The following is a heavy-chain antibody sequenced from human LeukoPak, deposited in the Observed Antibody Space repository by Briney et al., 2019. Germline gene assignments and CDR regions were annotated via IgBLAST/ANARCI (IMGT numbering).Heavy chain of an antibody. CDR1: GFTFSSYA. CDR3: ARDDVWGSYRHFNS. V-gene: IGHV3-30-3*01. CDR2: ISYDGSNK. D-gene: IGHD3-16*02. J-gene: IGHJ4*02. Sequence: GGSLRLSCAASGFTFSSYAMHWVRQAPGKGLEWVAVISYDGSNKYYADSVKGRFTISRDNSKNTLFLQMNSLRAEDTAVYYCARDDVWGSYRHFNSWGQGALVTVSS.